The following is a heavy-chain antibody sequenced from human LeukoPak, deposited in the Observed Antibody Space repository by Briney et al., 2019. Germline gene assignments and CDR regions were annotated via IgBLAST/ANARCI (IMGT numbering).Heavy chain of an antibody. CDR3: AREDAEWELGTAFDI. V-gene: IGHV4-30-4*08. CDR2: IYYSGST. D-gene: IGHD1-26*01. CDR1: GGSISSGDYY. Sequence: SQTLSLTCTVSGGSISSGDYYWSWIRQPPGKGLEWIGYIYYSGSTYYNPSLKSRVTISVDTSKNQFSLKLSSVTAADTAVYYCAREDAEWELGTAFDIWGQGTMVTVPS. J-gene: IGHJ3*02.